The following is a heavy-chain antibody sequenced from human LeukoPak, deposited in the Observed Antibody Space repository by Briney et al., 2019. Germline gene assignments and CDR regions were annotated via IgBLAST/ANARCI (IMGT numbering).Heavy chain of an antibody. CDR3: ARDEDDAFDI. CDR1: GFTFSDHY. V-gene: IGHV3-72*01. J-gene: IGHJ3*02. CDR2: TRNKANSYTT. Sequence: PGGSLRLSCAASGFTFSDHYMDWVRQAPGKGLEWVGRTRNKANSYTTEYAASVKGRFTISRDDSKNSLYLQMNSLKTEDTAVYYCARDEDDAFDIWGQGTMVTVSS.